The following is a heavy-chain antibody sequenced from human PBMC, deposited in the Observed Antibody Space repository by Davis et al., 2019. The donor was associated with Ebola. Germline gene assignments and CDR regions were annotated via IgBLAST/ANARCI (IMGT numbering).Heavy chain of an antibody. CDR1: GFTFSSYS. Sequence: GGSLRLSCAASGFTFSSYSMNWVRQAPGKGLEWVSGISWNSDSIVYADSVKGRFTISRDNARNSLYLQMNSLRGEDTAVYYCARALGGEDDWGQGTLVTVSS. V-gene: IGHV3-48*04. D-gene: IGHD3-16*01. CDR3: ARALGGEDD. CDR2: ISWNSDSI. J-gene: IGHJ4*02.